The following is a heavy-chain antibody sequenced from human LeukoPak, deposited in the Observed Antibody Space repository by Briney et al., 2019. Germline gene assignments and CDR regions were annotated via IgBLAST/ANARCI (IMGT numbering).Heavy chain of an antibody. Sequence: SGGSLRLSCAASGFTFSSYAMSWVRQAPGKGLEWVANIKQDGSEKYYVDSVKGRFTISRDNAKNSLYLQMNSLRAEDTAVYYCGVAAAGQGAFDYWGQGTLVTVSS. CDR1: GFTFSSYA. V-gene: IGHV3-7*01. D-gene: IGHD6-13*01. CDR2: IKQDGSEK. CDR3: GVAAAGQGAFDY. J-gene: IGHJ4*02.